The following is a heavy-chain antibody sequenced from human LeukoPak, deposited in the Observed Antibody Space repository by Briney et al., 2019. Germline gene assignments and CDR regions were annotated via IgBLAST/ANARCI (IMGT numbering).Heavy chain of an antibody. CDR1: GFTFNTYA. Sequence: PGGSLRLSCAVSGFTFNTYAMTWVRQAPGRGLERISSIDTAGDTYYADSVKGRFTISTGSSKTTLFLQMNGLRTEDTALFYCAKSASTVTTFFDYWGQGSLVTVSS. D-gene: IGHD4-11*01. CDR3: AKSASTVTTFFDY. V-gene: IGHV3-23*01. J-gene: IGHJ4*02. CDR2: IDTAGDT.